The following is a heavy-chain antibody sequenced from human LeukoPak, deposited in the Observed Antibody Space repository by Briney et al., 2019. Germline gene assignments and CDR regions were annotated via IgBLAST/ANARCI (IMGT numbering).Heavy chain of an antibody. CDR1: GGSISNSY. D-gene: IGHD6-13*01. Sequence: SETLSLTCTVSGGSISNSYWSWVRQPPGKGLEWIGYIDYTGRTMYNPSLKSRVTISVDTSKNQFSLKLSSVTAADTAVYYCARAVLAAAFDPWGQGTLVTVSS. V-gene: IGHV4-59*01. CDR2: IDYTGRT. CDR3: ARAVLAAAFDP. J-gene: IGHJ5*02.